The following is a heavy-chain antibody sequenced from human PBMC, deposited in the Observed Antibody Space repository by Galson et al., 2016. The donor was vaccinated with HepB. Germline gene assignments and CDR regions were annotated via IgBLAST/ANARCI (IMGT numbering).Heavy chain of an antibody. D-gene: IGHD2-2*01. J-gene: IGHJ3*02. CDR1: GGTFNRYV. V-gene: IGHV1-69*06. CDR2: ITPIFGTT. Sequence: SVKVSCKASGGTFNRYVVSWLRQAPGQGPEWMGGITPIFGTTNYAQKFRDRVSLSADKSTNTVYMQLSSLRFDETAVYYCAIPTDPYHGRDDGFEIWGPGTMITVSS. CDR3: AIPTDPYHGRDDGFEI.